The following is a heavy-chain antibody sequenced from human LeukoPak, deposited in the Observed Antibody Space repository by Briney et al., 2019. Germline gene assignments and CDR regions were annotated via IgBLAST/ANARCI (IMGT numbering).Heavy chain of an antibody. D-gene: IGHD3-22*01. CDR3: AKDQYYYDSSGYYTDDAFDI. V-gene: IGHV3-30*18. CDR2: ISYDGSNK. CDR1: GFIFSDSW. J-gene: IGHJ3*02. Sequence: GGSLRLSCPVSGFIFSDSWTAWIRQAPGKGLEWVAVISYDGSNKYYADSVKGRFTISRDNSKNTLYLQMNSLRAEDTAVYYCAKDQYYYDSSGYYTDDAFDIWGQGTMVTVSS.